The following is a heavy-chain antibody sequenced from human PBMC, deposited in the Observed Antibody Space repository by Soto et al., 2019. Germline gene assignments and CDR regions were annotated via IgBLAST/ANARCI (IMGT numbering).Heavy chain of an antibody. CDR2: VSTNDDRT. V-gene: IGHV1-18*01. CDR3: ARELNTESSAYYSFAF. CDR1: GYTFTAYG. Sequence: VWTGHGVKMPGASVKVSCKTSGYTFTAYGLAWLRQAPGQRPEWMGWVSTNDDRTNYARKFQGRVTMTTDRSTTTTSMELRSLGTDDTAVYYCARELNTESSAYYSFAFWGQGTLVTVSS. J-gene: IGHJ4*02. D-gene: IGHD3-22*01.